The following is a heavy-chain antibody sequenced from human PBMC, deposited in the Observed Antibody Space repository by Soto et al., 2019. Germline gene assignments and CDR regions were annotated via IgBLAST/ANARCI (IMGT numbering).Heavy chain of an antibody. CDR3: AKGGYYYDSSGSKNKYYFDY. D-gene: IGHD3-22*01. V-gene: IGHV3-23*01. J-gene: IGHJ4*02. Sequence: GGSLRLSCAASGFTFSRYAMSWVRRAPGKGLEWVSAISGSGGSTYYEDSVKGRFTISRDNSKNTLYLQMNSLRAEDTAVYYCAKGGYYYDSSGSKNKYYFDYWGQGTLVTVSS. CDR2: ISGSGGST. CDR1: GFTFSRYA.